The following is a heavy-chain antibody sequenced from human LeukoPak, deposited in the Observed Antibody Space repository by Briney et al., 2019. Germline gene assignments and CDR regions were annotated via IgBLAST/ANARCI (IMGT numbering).Heavy chain of an antibody. CDR3: AKDRGDTGSAAGAHFDY. D-gene: IGHD6-13*01. J-gene: IGHJ4*02. V-gene: IGHV3-30*02. CDR2: IRYDGNIK. Sequence: GGSLRLSCAASGFTFSSYDMHWVRQAPGKGLEWVAFIRYDGNIKYFADSVKGRFTISRDTSKNTLYLQMNSLRAEDTAVYYCAKDRGDTGSAAGAHFDYWGQGTLVTVSS. CDR1: GFTFSSYD.